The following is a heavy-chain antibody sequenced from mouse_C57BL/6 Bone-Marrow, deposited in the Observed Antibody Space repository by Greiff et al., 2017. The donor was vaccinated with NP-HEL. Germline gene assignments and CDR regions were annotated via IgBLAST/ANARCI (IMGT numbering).Heavy chain of an antibody. CDR2: IYPRSGNT. CDR3: ARRYYGSKGDY. J-gene: IGHJ2*01. D-gene: IGHD1-1*01. Sequence: VKLVESGAELARPGASVKLSCKASGYTFTSYGISWVKQRTGQGLEWIGEIYPRSGNTYYNEKFKGKATLTADKSSSTAYMELRSLTSEDSAVYFCARRYYGSKGDYWGQGTTLTVSS. CDR1: GYTFTSYG. V-gene: IGHV1-81*01.